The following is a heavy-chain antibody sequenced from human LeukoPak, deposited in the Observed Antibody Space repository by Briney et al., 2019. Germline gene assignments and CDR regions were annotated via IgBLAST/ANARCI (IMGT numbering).Heavy chain of an antibody. V-gene: IGHV1-18*01. D-gene: IGHD3-16*02. CDR2: ISAYNGKT. Sequence: ASVKVSCKASGYTFTSYGISWVRQAPGQGLEWMGWISAYNGKTNYAQKLQGRVTITTDTSTSTAYMELRSLRSDDTAVYYCARDLYDYVWGSYRYTPRGDFDYWGQGTLVTVSS. CDR1: GYTFTSYG. CDR3: ARDLYDYVWGSYRYTPRGDFDY. J-gene: IGHJ4*02.